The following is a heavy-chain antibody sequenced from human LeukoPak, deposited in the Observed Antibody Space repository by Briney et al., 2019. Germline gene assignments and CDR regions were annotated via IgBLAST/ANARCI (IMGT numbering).Heavy chain of an antibody. J-gene: IGHJ6*03. D-gene: IGHD5-12*01. Sequence: PGGSLRLSCAASGFTFSNAWMSWIRQPPGKGLEWIGSIYYSGSTYYNPSLKSRVTISVDTSKNQFSLKLSSVTAADTAVYYCARDQGYDWHYYYYMDVWGKGTTVTVSS. CDR1: GFTFSNAW. CDR2: IYYSGST. V-gene: IGHV4-39*07. CDR3: ARDQGYDWHYYYYMDV.